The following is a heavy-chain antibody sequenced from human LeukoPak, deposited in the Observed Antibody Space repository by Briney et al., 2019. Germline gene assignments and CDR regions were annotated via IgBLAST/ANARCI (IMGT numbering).Heavy chain of an antibody. Sequence: QTGGSLRLSCAASGFTFSSCWMSWVRQAPGKGLEWVANIKQDGSAAYYVDSVKGRFTISRDNAKNSLYLQMNSLRAEDTAVYYCARSWRDSSAYLPLSHWGQGTLVSVSS. CDR3: ARSWRDSSAYLPLSH. J-gene: IGHJ4*02. V-gene: IGHV3-7*01. CDR2: IKQDGSAA. D-gene: IGHD3-22*01. CDR1: GFTFSSCW.